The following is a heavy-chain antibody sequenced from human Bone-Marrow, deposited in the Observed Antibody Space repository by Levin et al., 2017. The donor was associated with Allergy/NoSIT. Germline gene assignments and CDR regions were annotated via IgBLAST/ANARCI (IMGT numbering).Heavy chain of an antibody. Sequence: AGGSLRLSCAASGFTFSSYAMSWVRQAPGKGLEWVSAISGSGGSTYYADSVKGRFTISRDNSKNTLYLQMNSLRAEDTAVYYCAKATDGPGRWLQLGFDYWGQGTLVTVSS. D-gene: IGHD5-24*01. V-gene: IGHV3-23*01. J-gene: IGHJ4*02. CDR2: ISGSGGST. CDR1: GFTFSSYA. CDR3: AKATDGPGRWLQLGFDY.